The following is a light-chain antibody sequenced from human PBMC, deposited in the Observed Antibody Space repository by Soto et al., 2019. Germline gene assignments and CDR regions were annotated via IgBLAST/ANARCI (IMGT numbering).Light chain of an antibody. CDR2: AAS. J-gene: IGKJ1*01. Sequence: DIQMTQSPSSLSASVGDRVTITCRASQGISNDLGWYQQKPGKAPKRLIYAASSLQSGVPSRFSGSGSGTESTITISRLQPEDFATYYCLQHNSYPTFGQGTKVEIK. V-gene: IGKV1-17*01. CDR1: QGISND. CDR3: LQHNSYPT.